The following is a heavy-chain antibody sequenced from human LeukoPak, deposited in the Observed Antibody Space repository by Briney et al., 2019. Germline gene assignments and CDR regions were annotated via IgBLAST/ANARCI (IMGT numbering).Heavy chain of an antibody. D-gene: IGHD6-19*01. J-gene: IGHJ2*01. CDR2: IYYSGST. Sequence: SETLSLTCTVSGGSIRNYYWSWIRQPPGKGLEWIGYIYYSGSTNYNPSLKSRVTISVDTSKNQFSLKLSSVTAADTAVYYCARGRAGHYSLWYFDLWGRGTLVTVSS. CDR3: ARGRAGHYSLWYFDL. V-gene: IGHV4-59*01. CDR1: GGSIRNYY.